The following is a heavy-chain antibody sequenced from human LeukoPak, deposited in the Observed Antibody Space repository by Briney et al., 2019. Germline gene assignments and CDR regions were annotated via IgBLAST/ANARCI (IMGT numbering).Heavy chain of an antibody. CDR2: INPSGTNT. J-gene: IGHJ4*02. CDR3: AREESGGYFDY. D-gene: IGHD2-8*02. CDR1: GYTFTSYA. Sequence: GASVKVSCKASGYTFTSYAMHWVRQAPGQGLEWMGLINPSGTNTNYAQKFRGRVTMTRDTSTSTVYMDLSSLRSEDTAMYVCAREESGGYFDYWGQGTLVTVSS. V-gene: IGHV1-46*01.